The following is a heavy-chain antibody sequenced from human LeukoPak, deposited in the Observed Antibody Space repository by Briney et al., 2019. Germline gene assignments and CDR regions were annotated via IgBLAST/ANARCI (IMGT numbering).Heavy chain of an antibody. D-gene: IGHD6-19*01. CDR1: GYTFTGYY. V-gene: IGHV1-2*02. CDR2: VNPNSGGT. J-gene: IGHJ4*02. CDR3: ARVFSFDSSGWYFFDY. Sequence: ASVKVSCKASGYTFTGYYMHWVRQAPGQGLEWVGWVNPNSGGTNYAQKFQGRVTMTRDTSISAAYMELSRLRSDDTAVYYCARVFSFDSSGWYFFDYWGQGTLVTVSS.